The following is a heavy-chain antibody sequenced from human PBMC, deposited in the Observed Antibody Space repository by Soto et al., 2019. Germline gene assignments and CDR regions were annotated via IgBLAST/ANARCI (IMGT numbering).Heavy chain of an antibody. Sequence: VGSLRLSCASSLFTFTIYAMTCVRHSPGRWLEWVSAMSGSGDNTYYADSVKGRFTISRDNSKNTLYLQMNSLRAEDTAVYYCAKDQRNSNNLYYFEYWGQRTLVTVSS. CDR2: MSGSGDNT. V-gene: IGHV3-23*01. J-gene: IGHJ4*02. CDR1: LFTFTIYA. CDR3: AKDQRNSNNLYYFEY. D-gene: IGHD4-4*01.